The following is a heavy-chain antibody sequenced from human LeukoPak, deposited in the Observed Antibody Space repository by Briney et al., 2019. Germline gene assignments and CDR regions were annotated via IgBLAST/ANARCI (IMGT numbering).Heavy chain of an antibody. CDR3: ASANYYDSSGYYVFDY. J-gene: IGHJ4*02. Sequence: GGSLRLSCAASGFTFSSYAMHWVRQAPGKGLEWVAVISYDGSNKYYADSVKGRFTISGDNSKNTLYLQMNSLRAADTAVYYCASANYYDSSGYYVFDYWGQGTLVTVSS. V-gene: IGHV3-30*04. CDR2: ISYDGSNK. D-gene: IGHD3-22*01. CDR1: GFTFSSYA.